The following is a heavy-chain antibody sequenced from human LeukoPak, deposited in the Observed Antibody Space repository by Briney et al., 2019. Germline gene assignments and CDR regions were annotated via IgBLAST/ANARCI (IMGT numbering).Heavy chain of an antibody. D-gene: IGHD3-10*01. V-gene: IGHV1-24*01. CDR3: ATKFGELGYFDY. Sequence: GASVKVSCKASGYTFTSYYMHWVRQAPGRGLEWMGGFDPEDGETIYAQKFQGRVTMTEDTSTDTAYMELSSLRSEDTAVYYCATKFGELGYFDYWGQGTLVTVSS. CDR1: GYTFTSYY. CDR2: FDPEDGET. J-gene: IGHJ4*02.